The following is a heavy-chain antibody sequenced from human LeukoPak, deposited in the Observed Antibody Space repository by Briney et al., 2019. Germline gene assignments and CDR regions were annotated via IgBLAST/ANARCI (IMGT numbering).Heavy chain of an antibody. Sequence: LPGGSLRLSCVASGFTFDDYAMHWVRQAPGKGLEWVSSITWNSGSIVYADSVKGRFTISRDNAKNSLYRQMNSLRADDMALYYCAKGVGYSYGVAFDIWGQGTKVTVSS. D-gene: IGHD5-18*01. CDR1: GFTFDDYA. CDR3: AKGVGYSYGVAFDI. V-gene: IGHV3-9*03. CDR2: ITWNSGSI. J-gene: IGHJ3*02.